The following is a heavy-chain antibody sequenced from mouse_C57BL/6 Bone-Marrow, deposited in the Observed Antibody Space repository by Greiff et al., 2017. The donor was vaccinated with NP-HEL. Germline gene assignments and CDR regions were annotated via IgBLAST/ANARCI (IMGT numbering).Heavy chain of an antibody. CDR1: GYTFTSYG. Sequence: QVQLQQSGAELARPGASVKLSCKASGYTFTSYGISWVKQRTGQGLEWIGEIYPRSGNTYYNEKFKGKATLTADKSSSTAYMELRSLTSEDSAVYYCAREGYYYGSSYAYWYFDVWGTGTTVTVSS. J-gene: IGHJ1*03. CDR3: AREGYYYGSSYAYWYFDV. CDR2: IYPRSGNT. D-gene: IGHD1-1*01. V-gene: IGHV1-81*01.